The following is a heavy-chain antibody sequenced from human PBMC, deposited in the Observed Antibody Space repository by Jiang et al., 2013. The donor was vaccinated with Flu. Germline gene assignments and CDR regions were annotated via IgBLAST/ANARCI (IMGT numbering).Heavy chain of an antibody. D-gene: IGHD3-3*01. CDR3: ASRAYYDFWSGYQSYDAFDI. CDR2: IYPGDSDT. V-gene: IGHV5-51*01. Sequence: IIYPGDSDTRYSPSFQGQVTISADKSISTAYLQWSSLKASDTAMYYCASRAYYDFWSGYQSYDAFDIWGQGTMVTVSS. J-gene: IGHJ3*02.